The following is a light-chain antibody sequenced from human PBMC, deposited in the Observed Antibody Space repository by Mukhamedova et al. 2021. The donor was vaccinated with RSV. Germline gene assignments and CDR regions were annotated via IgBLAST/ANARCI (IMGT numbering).Light chain of an antibody. J-gene: IGLJ1*01. CDR2: DVN. Sequence: GYNYVSWYQQHPGRAPRLVIYDVNNRPSGVSDRFSGSKSGNTASLTISGLQPDDEAEYYRSSYTGSSPLFVFGTGTKVTVL. CDR1: GYNY. V-gene: IGLV2-14*03. CDR3: SSYTGSSPLFV.